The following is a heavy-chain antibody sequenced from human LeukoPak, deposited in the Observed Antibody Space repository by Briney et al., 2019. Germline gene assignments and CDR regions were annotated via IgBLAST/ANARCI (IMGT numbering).Heavy chain of an antibody. CDR2: INHRGST. Sequence: SETLSLTCAVYGGSFSDYYWAWFRQPPGKGPEWIAAINHRGSTDYNPSLKSRVTISVDTSKKQFSLKLSSVTAADTAVYYCSRGEKVGELLADFWGQGTLVTVSS. D-gene: IGHD1-26*01. V-gene: IGHV4-34*01. J-gene: IGHJ4*02. CDR1: GGSFSDYY. CDR3: SRGEKVGELLADF.